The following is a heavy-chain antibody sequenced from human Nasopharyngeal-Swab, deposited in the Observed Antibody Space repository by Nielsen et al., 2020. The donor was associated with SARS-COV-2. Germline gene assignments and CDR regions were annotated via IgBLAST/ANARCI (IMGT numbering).Heavy chain of an antibody. CDR2: IYHSGRT. J-gene: IGHJ5*02. D-gene: IGHD6-19*01. V-gene: IGHV4-38-2*02. CDR3: ARDQGIAVPIGWFDP. Sequence: WIRQPPGKGLEWIGSIYHSGRTNYNPSLESRVSISVDTSKNQVSLKLNSVTAADSAVYYCARDQGIAVPIGWFDPWGQGTPVTVSP.